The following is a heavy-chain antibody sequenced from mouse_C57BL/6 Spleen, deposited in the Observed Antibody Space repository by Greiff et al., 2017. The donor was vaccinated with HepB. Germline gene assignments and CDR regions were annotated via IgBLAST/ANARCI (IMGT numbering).Heavy chain of an antibody. CDR1: GYAFSSDW. CDR2: IYPGDGDT. D-gene: IGHD1-1*01. J-gene: IGHJ1*03. CDR3: ARYPSGVARYFDV. Sequence: QVQLQQSGAELVKPGASVKISCKASGYAFSSDWMNWVKQRPGKGLEWIGQIYPGDGDTNYNGKFKGKATLTADKSSSTAYMQLSSLTSEDSAVYFCARYPSGVARYFDVWGTGTTVTVSS. V-gene: IGHV1-80*01.